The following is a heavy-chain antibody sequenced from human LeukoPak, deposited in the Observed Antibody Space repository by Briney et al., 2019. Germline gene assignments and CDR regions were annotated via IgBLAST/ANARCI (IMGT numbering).Heavy chain of an antibody. J-gene: IGHJ4*02. CDR1: GFTFSSYA. Sequence: PGGSLRLSCAASGFTFSSYAMHWVRQALGKGLEWVAVISYDGSNKYYADSVKGRFTISRDNSKNTLYLQMNSLRAEDTAVYYCASGKSSGTQENWGQGTLVTVSS. D-gene: IGHD6-19*01. CDR2: ISYDGSNK. V-gene: IGHV3-30-3*01. CDR3: ASGKSSGTQEN.